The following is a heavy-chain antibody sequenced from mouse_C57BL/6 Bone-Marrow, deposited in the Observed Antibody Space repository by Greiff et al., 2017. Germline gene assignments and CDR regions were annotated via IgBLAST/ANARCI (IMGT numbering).Heavy chain of an antibody. CDR1: GFTFSDYY. J-gene: IGHJ4*01. D-gene: IGHD2-3*01. CDR3: ARHGWLVYAMDY. Sequence: EVMLVESGGGLVQPGGSLKLSCAASGFTFSDYYMYWVRQTPEKRLEWVAYISNGGGSTYYPDTVKGRFPIYRDNAKNTLYLQMSRLKSEDTAMYYCARHGWLVYAMDYGGQGTSVTVTA. CDR2: ISNGGGST. V-gene: IGHV5-12*01.